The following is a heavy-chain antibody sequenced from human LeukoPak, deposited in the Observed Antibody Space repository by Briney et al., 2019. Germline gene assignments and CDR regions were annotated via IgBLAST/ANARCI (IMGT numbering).Heavy chain of an antibody. CDR2: ISAYNGNT. V-gene: IGHV1-18*01. Sequence: GASVKVSCKASGGTFSSYAISWVRQAPGQGLEWMGWISAYNGNTNYAQKLQGRVTMTTDTSTSTAYMELRSLRSDDTAVYYCARVGGMVRGVDFDYWGQGTLVTVSS. CDR1: GGTFSSYA. J-gene: IGHJ4*02. CDR3: ARVGGMVRGVDFDY. D-gene: IGHD3-10*01.